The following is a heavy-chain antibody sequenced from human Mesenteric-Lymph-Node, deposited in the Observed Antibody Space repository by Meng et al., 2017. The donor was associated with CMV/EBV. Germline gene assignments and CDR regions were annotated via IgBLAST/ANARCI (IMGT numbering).Heavy chain of an antibody. CDR3: ASSIAARRGADY. CDR1: GGSFSGYY. J-gene: IGHJ4*02. V-gene: IGHV4-34*01. Sequence: QVQLQQWGAGSLKPSETLSLTCAAYGGSFSGYYWRWLRQPPGKGLEWIGEINHSGSTNYNPSLKSRVTISVDTSKNQFSLKLISVTAADTAVYYCASSIAARRGADYWGQGTLVTVSS. CDR2: INHSGST. D-gene: IGHD6-6*01.